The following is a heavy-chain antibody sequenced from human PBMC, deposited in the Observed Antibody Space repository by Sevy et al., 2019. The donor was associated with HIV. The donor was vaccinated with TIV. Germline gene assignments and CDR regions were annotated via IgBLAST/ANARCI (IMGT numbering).Heavy chain of an antibody. Sequence: SETLSLTCGVSGGSISSISNYWGWIRQPPGSELEWIGSLYYEGTTYYNPSLQSRVRISGNTSKNLFSLDLTSVTAADTAVYYCAILSPFYHYMDVWGKGTAVTVSS. CDR1: GGSISSISNY. J-gene: IGHJ6*03. CDR3: AILSPFYHYMDV. V-gene: IGHV4-39*01. CDR2: LYYEGTT.